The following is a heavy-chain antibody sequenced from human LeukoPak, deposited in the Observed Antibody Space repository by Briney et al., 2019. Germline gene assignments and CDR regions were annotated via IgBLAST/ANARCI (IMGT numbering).Heavy chain of an antibody. J-gene: IGHJ5*02. CDR3: AKGASSGWLLYWFDP. D-gene: IGHD6-19*01. CDR1: GITPSSYA. CDR2: ISGSGAYT. Sequence: GGSLRLSCAASGITPSSYAMSWVRQAPGKGLEWVSGISGSGAYTYYSDSVKGRFTISRDNSKNTLYLQMNSLRAEDTAVYYCAKGASSGWLLYWFDPWGQGALVTVSS. V-gene: IGHV3-23*01.